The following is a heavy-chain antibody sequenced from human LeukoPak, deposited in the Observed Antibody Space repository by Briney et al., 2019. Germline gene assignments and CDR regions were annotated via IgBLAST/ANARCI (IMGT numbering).Heavy chain of an antibody. CDR1: EFTFSNYA. Sequence: GGSLRLSCAASEFTFSNYAMNWVRQAPGEGLEWVSSISSSSSYIYYADAVKGRFTISRDNSKNTLYLQMNSLRAEDTAVYYCAKDLLGKVATIRCDFDYWGQGTLVTVSS. D-gene: IGHD5-12*01. CDR2: ISSSSSYI. J-gene: IGHJ4*02. V-gene: IGHV3-21*01. CDR3: AKDLLGKVATIRCDFDY.